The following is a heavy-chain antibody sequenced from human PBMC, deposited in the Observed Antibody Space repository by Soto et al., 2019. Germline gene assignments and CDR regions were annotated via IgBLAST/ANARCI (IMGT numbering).Heavy chain of an antibody. CDR3: TKASSDRHHMDV. Sequence: GGSLRLSCATSGFTFSNFVMRWVRQTPGKGLEWVSTITGTGGDTYYTDSVKGRFTISRDNSKNTLYLQMSSLRAEDTALYYCTKASSDRHHMDVWGQGTTVTVSS. V-gene: IGHV3-23*01. J-gene: IGHJ6*02. CDR2: ITGTGGDT. CDR1: GFTFSNFV.